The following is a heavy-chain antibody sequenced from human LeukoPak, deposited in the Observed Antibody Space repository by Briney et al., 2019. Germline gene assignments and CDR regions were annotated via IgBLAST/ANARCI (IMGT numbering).Heavy chain of an antibody. CDR3: ARALPSTWACFDY. Sequence: PGGSLRLSCAASGFTFSIYDMNWVRQAPGKGLEWVSYISSSGGTIYYADSVKGQFTISRDNAKNSLYLQMNSLRAEDTAVYYCARALPSTWACFDYWGQGTLVTVSS. CDR2: ISSSGGTI. J-gene: IGHJ4*02. D-gene: IGHD6-13*01. V-gene: IGHV3-48*03. CDR1: GFTFSIYD.